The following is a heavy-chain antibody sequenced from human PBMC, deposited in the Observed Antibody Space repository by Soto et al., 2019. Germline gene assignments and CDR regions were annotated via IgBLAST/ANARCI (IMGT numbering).Heavy chain of an antibody. CDR2: ISYDGSNK. Sequence: GGSLRLSCAASGFTFSSYGMHWVRQAPGKGLEWVAVISYDGSNKYYADSVKGRFTISRDNSKNTLYLQMNSLRAEDTAVYYCAKDMTPSYYCTNGVCYDVDYWGQGTLVTVSS. J-gene: IGHJ4*02. CDR3: AKDMTPSYYCTNGVCYDVDY. D-gene: IGHD2-8*01. CDR1: GFTFSSYG. V-gene: IGHV3-30*18.